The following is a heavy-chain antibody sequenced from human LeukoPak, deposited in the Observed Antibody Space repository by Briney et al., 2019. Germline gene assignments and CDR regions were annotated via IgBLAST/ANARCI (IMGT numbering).Heavy chain of an antibody. CDR1: GGSISSYY. D-gene: IGHD3-22*01. CDR3: ARQYYYDSPFDY. Sequence: SETLSLTCTVSGGSISSYYWSWIRQPPGKGLEWIGYIYYSGSTNYNPSLKSRVTISVDPSKNQFSLKLSSVTAADTAVYYCARQYYYDSPFDYWGQGTLVTVSS. CDR2: IYYSGST. J-gene: IGHJ4*02. V-gene: IGHV4-59*01.